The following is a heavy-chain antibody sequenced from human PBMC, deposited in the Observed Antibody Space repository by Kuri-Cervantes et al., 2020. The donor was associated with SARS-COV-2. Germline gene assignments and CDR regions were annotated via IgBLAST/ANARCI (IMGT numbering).Heavy chain of an antibody. V-gene: IGHV3-30*03. CDR2: ISYDGSNK. Sequence: GGSLRLSCAASGFTFSSYGMHWVRQAPGKGLDWVAVISYDGSNKYYADSVKGRFTISRDNSKNTLYLQMNSLRAEDTAVYYCARDFEGPPNYDSSGYYEHYGMDVWCQGTTVTVSS. D-gene: IGHD3-22*01. J-gene: IGHJ6*02. CDR3: ARDFEGPPNYDSSGYYEHYGMDV. CDR1: GFTFSSYG.